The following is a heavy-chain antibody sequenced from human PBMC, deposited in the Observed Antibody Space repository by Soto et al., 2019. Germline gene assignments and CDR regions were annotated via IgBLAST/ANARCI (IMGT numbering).Heavy chain of an antibody. V-gene: IGHV2-5*01. J-gene: IGHJ5*02. CDR1: GFSLSASGAS. CDR2: IYWNDDK. CDR3: VHRLDVPGLAFDP. D-gene: IGHD3-10*02. Sequence: PTLVNPTQTLRLTCAFSGFSLSASGASVGWIRQPPGKAPEWLAHIYWNDDKRYSPSLRSRLTISKDTSKNQVVLTFTNMDPADTGTYYCVHRLDVPGLAFDPWGQGTLVTV.